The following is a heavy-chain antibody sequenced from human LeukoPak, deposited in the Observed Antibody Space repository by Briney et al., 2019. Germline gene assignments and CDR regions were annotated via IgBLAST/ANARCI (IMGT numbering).Heavy chain of an antibody. Sequence: GGSLRLSCAASGFTFSSYAMSWVRQAPGKGLEWVAVISYDGSNEYYADSVKGRFTISRDNSKNTLYLQMNSLSVEDTAVYYCARVGYYASGPFSYFDYWGQGTLVTGSS. CDR3: ARVGYYASGPFSYFDY. CDR1: GFTFSSYA. V-gene: IGHV3-30-3*01. J-gene: IGHJ4*02. CDR2: ISYDGSNE. D-gene: IGHD3-10*01.